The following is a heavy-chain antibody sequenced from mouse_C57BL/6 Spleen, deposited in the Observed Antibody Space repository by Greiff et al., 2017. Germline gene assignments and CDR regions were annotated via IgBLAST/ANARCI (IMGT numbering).Heavy chain of an antibody. CDR3: AAFSPCAMDY. Sequence: QVQLQQPGAELVKPGSSVKVSCKASGYTFTSYWMHWVKQRPVQGLEWIGRIHPSDSDTNYNQKFKGKATLSVNKSSSTAYMQLSSLTSEDSAVYYGAAFSPCAMDYWGQGTTVTVSS. V-gene: IGHV1-74*01. J-gene: IGHJ4*01. CDR1: GYTFTSYW. CDR2: IHPSDSDT.